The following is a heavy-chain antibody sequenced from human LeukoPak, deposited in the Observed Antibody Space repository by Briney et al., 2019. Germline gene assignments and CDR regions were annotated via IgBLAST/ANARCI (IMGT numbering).Heavy chain of an antibody. CDR3: ASIGCSSTSCFYNAFDI. J-gene: IGHJ3*02. Sequence: ASVKVSCKASGYTFTGYYMHWVRQAPGQGLEWMGWINPNSGGTNYAQKFQGRVTMTRDTSISTAYMELSRLRSDDTAVYYCASIGCSSTSCFYNAFDIWGQGTMVTVSS. CDR1: GYTFTGYY. CDR2: INPNSGGT. V-gene: IGHV1-2*02. D-gene: IGHD2-2*01.